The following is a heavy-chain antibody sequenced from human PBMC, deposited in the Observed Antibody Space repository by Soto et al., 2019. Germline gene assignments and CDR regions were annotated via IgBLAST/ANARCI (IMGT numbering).Heavy chain of an antibody. CDR1: GFTVSSNY. CDR3: ARHGYSYGGGYFDY. Sequence: EVQLVESGGDLVQPGGSLRLSCAASGFTVSSNYMSWVRQAPGKGLEWVSVIYSGCSSYYADSVKGRFTISRDNSKNTLYLQMNSLRAEATAVYYCARHGYSYGGGYFDYWGQGTLVTVSS. V-gene: IGHV3-66*04. D-gene: IGHD5-18*01. CDR2: IYSGCSS. J-gene: IGHJ4*02.